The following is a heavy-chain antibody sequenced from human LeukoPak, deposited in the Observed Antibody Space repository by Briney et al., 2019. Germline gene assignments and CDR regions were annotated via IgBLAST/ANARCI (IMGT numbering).Heavy chain of an antibody. CDR3: AKVGDYYDSSGYYYFDY. V-gene: IGHV3-30-3*01. Sequence: QPGGSLRLSCAASGFTFRNYYMHWVRQAPGKGLEWVAVISLDGNNEYYADSVKGRFSLSRDNSMNTLYPQMNSLRAEDTAVYYCAKVGDYYDSSGYYYFDYWGQGTLVTVSS. CDR2: ISLDGNNE. CDR1: GFTFRNYY. J-gene: IGHJ4*02. D-gene: IGHD3-22*01.